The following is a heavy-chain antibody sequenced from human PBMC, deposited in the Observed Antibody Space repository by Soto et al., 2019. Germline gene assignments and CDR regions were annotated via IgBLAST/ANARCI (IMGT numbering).Heavy chain of an antibody. CDR1: GGSISSYY. D-gene: IGHD3-9*01. J-gene: IGHJ6*03. V-gene: IGHV4-59*01. CDR2: IYYSGST. CDR3: ARTTLDYDILTPKGEYTYYYHYYMDV. Sequence: SETLSLTCTVSGGSISSYYWSWIRQPPGKGLEWIGYIYYSGSTNYNPSLKSRVTISVDTSKNQFSLKLSSVTAADTAVYYCARTTLDYDILTPKGEYTYYYHYYMDVWGKGTTVTVSS.